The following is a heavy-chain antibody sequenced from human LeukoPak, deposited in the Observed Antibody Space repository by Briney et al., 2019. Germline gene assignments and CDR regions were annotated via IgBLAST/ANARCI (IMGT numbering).Heavy chain of an antibody. V-gene: IGHV4-59*11. Sequence: PSETLSLTCTVSGGSISSHYWSWIRQPPGKGLEWIAYLFDSVNTKDNPSLQSRLTLSADTSENQFSLRLSFVTAADTAVYYCATIKRGSIFGYFDFWGQGIKVTVSS. D-gene: IGHD5-18*01. CDR3: ATIKRGSIFGYFDF. J-gene: IGHJ4*02. CDR2: LFDSVNT. CDR1: GGSISSHY.